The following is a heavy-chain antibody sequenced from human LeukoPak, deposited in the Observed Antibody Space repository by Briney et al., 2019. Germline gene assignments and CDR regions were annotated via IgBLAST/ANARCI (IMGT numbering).Heavy chain of an antibody. CDR3: ARAGIYYYYGMDV. J-gene: IGHJ6*02. V-gene: IGHV4-59*01. Sequence: SETLSLTCTVSGGSISGYYWSWIRQPPGKGLEWIGYIYYSGSTNYNPSLKSRVTISVDTSKNQFSLKLSSVTAADTAVYYCARAGIYYYYGMDVWGQGTTVTVSS. CDR1: GGSISGYY. CDR2: IYYSGST. D-gene: IGHD1-26*01.